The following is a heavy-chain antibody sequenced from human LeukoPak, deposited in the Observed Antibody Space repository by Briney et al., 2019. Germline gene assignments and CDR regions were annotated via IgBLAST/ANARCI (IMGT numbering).Heavy chain of an antibody. CDR2: ISAYNGNT. V-gene: IGHV1-18*01. J-gene: IGHJ4*02. CDR1: GYTFTSYG. Sequence: ASVKVSYKASGYTFTSYGISWVRQAPGQGLEWMGWISAYNGNTNFAQKLQGRVTMTTDTSTSTAYMDLRSLRSDDTAVYYCARDQAATNTQVRFCLDWGQGTLVTVSS. CDR3: ARDQAATNTQVRFCLD. D-gene: IGHD3-9*01.